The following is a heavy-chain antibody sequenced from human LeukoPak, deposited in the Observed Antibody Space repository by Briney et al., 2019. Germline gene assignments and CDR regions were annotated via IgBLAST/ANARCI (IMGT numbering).Heavy chain of an antibody. J-gene: IGHJ4*02. V-gene: IGHV4-59*01. CDR3: ARVGNYYDSSAFDY. Sequence: PSETLSLTCTVSGGSISSYYWSWIRQPPGKGLEWIGYIYYSGSTNYNPSLKSRVTISVDTSKNQFSLKLSSVTAADTAVYYCARVGNYYDSSAFDYWGQGTLVTVSS. CDR1: GGSISSYY. CDR2: IYYSGST. D-gene: IGHD3-22*01.